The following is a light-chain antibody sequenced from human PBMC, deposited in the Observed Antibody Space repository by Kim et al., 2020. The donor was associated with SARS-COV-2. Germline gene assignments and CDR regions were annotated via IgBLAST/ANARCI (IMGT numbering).Light chain of an antibody. Sequence: SITISCTGTSSDVGGYNYVSWYQQHPGKAPKLMIYDVSNRPSGVSNRFSGSKYGNTASLTISGLQAEDEADYYCSSYTSSSTLGVVFGGGTQLTVL. CDR1: SSDVGGYNY. V-gene: IGLV2-14*03. CDR2: DVS. CDR3: SSYTSSSTLGVV. J-gene: IGLJ2*01.